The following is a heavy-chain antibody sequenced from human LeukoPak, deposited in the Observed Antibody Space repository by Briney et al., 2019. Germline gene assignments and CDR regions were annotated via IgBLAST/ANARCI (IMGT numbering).Heavy chain of an antibody. CDR1: GFTFSGYW. V-gene: IGHV3-7*01. Sequence: GGSLRLSCTASGFTFSGYWMTWLRQAPGKGLEWVANIKQDGSEKHYVDSVRGRFTISRENAKNSLYLQMNSLRAEDTAVYYCARDFYYYTDVWGKGTTVTVSS. CDR3: ARDFYYYTDV. J-gene: IGHJ6*03. CDR2: IKQDGSEK.